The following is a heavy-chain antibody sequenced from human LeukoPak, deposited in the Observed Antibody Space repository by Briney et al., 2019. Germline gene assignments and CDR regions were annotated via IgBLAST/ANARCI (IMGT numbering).Heavy chain of an antibody. V-gene: IGHV3-30*03. J-gene: IGHJ4*02. D-gene: IGHD6-13*01. CDR2: ISYDGSNK. CDR1: GFTFSSYG. CDR3: ARSIPYGTTWYGRSDY. Sequence: GGSLRLSCAASGFTFSSYGMHWVRQAPGKGLEWVAVISYDGSNKYYADSVKGRFTISRDNALNSLYLQMNSLRAEDTAIYYCARSIPYGTTWYGRSDYWGQGTLVTVSS.